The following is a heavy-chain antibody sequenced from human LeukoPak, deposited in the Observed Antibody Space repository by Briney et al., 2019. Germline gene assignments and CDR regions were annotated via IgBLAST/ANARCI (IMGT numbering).Heavy chain of an antibody. CDR3: AKDNACDYVWGSYRSYYFDY. V-gene: IGHV3-9*01. D-gene: IGHD3-16*02. CDR2: ISWNSGSI. CDR1: GFTFDDYA. J-gene: IGHJ4*02. Sequence: GRSLRLSCAASGFTFDDYAMHWVRQAPGKGLEWVSGISWNSGSIGYADSVKGRFTISRDNAKNSLYLQMNSLRAEDTALYYCAKDNACDYVWGSYRSYYFDYWGQGTLVTVSS.